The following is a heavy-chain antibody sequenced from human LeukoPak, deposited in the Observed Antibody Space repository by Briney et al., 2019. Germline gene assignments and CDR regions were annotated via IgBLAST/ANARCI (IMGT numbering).Heavy chain of an antibody. CDR2: ISAYNGNT. J-gene: IGHJ4*02. Sequence: ASVKVSCKASGYTFTSYGISWVRQAPGQGLEWMGWISAYNGNTNYAQKLQGRVTMTTDTSTSTAYMELRSLRSADTAVYYCARSGDVLRYFDWSPREYFDYWGQGTLVTVSS. D-gene: IGHD3-9*01. CDR3: ARSGDVLRYFDWSPREYFDY. V-gene: IGHV1-18*01. CDR1: GYTFTSYG.